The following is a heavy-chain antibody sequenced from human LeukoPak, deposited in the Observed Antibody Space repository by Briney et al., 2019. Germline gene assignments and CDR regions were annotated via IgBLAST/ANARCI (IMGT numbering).Heavy chain of an antibody. CDR2: INPNSGGT. D-gene: IGHD3-3*01. V-gene: IGHV1-2*02. CDR1: GYTFTGYY. Sequence: GASVKVSCKASGYTFTGYYMHWARQAPGQGLEWMGWINPNSGGTNYAQKFQGRVTMTRDTSISTAYMELSRLRSDDTAVYYCARDKGVWSGYFDYWGQGTLVTVSS. CDR3: ARDKGVWSGYFDY. J-gene: IGHJ4*02.